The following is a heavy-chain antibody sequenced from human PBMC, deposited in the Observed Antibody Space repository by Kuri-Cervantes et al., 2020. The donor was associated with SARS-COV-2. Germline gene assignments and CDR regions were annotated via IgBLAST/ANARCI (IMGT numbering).Heavy chain of an antibody. Sequence: LTCAASGFTFTSYGMHWVRQAPGKGLGWVAVISYDGSNKYYADSVKGRFTISRDNSKNTLYLQMNSLRAEDTAVYYCARAGLTAHQSRYFGLYYYMDVWGKGTTVTVSS. CDR2: ISYDGSNK. D-gene: IGHD3/OR15-3a*01. V-gene: IGHV3-30*03. CDR1: GFTFTSYG. CDR3: ARAGLTAHQSRYFGLYYYMDV. J-gene: IGHJ6*03.